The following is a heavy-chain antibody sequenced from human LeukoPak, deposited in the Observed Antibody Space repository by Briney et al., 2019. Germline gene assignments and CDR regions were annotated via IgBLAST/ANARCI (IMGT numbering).Heavy chain of an antibody. CDR3: AKSGPYCSSTTCNYFDY. CDR2: IHLSGTPT. D-gene: IGHD2-2*01. CDR1: GFDFSIYR. J-gene: IGHJ4*02. Sequence: GGSLRLSCAASGFDFSIYRMNWVRQAPGKGLEWVSYIHLSGTPTHYAEVVKGRFSISRDNAKNSLYLQMDNLRAEDTAVYYCAKSGPYCSSTTCNYFDYWGQGTLVTVSS. V-gene: IGHV3-48*03.